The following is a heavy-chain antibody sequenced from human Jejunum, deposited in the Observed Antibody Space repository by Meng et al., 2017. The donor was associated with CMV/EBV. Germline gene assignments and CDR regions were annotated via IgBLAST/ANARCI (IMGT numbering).Heavy chain of an antibody. J-gene: IGHJ6*02. Sequence: AASGFTVDGNYMTWVRQAPVEGLAWVSVVFAGGTTYYADSVKGRFTISRDTSQNTVYLHMNSLRADDTAVYYCARLSSDHYYAIVVWGQGTTVTVSS. V-gene: IGHV3-53*01. CDR1: GFTVDGNY. D-gene: IGHD3-10*02. CDR3: ARLSSDHYYAIVV. CDR2: VFAGGTT.